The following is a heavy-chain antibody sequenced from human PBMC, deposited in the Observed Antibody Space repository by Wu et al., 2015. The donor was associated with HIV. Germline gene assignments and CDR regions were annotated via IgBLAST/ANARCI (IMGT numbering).Heavy chain of an antibody. CDR1: GYNFSTYD. D-gene: IGHD3-10*01. CDR2: MNPKSGNS. Sequence: QVQLVQSGAEVKKPGTSVKVSCKASGYNFSTYDINWVRQAPGKGPEWMGWMNPKSGNSGYGQKFQGRVTMTRNTSIGTAYVELNSLRSEDTAVYYCARGPRKVGYYYFGMDVWGQGITVIVSS. J-gene: IGHJ6*02. V-gene: IGHV1-8*02. CDR3: ARGPRKVGYYYFGMDV.